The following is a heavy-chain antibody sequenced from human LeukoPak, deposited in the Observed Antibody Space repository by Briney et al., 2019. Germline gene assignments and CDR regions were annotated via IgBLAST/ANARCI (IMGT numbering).Heavy chain of an antibody. CDR1: GFTFSSYE. D-gene: IGHD2-15*01. V-gene: IGHV3-48*03. CDR3: ARAIPFGGYFDY. CDR2: ISSSGSTI. J-gene: IGHJ4*02. Sequence: GGSLRLSCAASGFTFSSYEMNWVRQAPGKGLEWVSYISSSGSTIYYADSVKGRFTISRDNSKNTLYLQMNSLGAEDTAVYYCARAIPFGGYFDYWGQGALVTVSS.